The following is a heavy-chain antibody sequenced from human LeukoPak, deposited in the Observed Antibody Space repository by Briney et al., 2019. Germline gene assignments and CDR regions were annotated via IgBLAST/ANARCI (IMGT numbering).Heavy chain of an antibody. CDR2: INPNSGGT. V-gene: IGHV1-2*02. CDR3: ARGDYYYDSSGYYFPSY. J-gene: IGHJ4*02. D-gene: IGHD3-22*01. CDR1: GYTFTGYY. Sequence: ASVKVSCKASGYTFTGYYMHWVRQAPGQGLEWVGWINPNSGGTNYAQKFQGRVTMTRDTSISTAYMELSRLRSDDTAVYYCARGDYYYDSSGYYFPSYWGQGTLVAVSS.